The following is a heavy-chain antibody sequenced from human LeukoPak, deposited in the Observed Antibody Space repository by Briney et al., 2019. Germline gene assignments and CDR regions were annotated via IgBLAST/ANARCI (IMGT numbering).Heavy chain of an antibody. CDR3: ARDGQPPYYYYYGMDV. Sequence: GSLRLSCAASGSTFSSHTMNWVRQAPGKGLEWITYISNTGSVIYYADSVKGRFTISRDNAKNSLYLQMNSLRAEDTAVYYCARDGQPPYYYYYGMDVWGQGTTVTVS. CDR1: GSTFSSHT. J-gene: IGHJ6*02. CDR2: ISNTGSVI. V-gene: IGHV3-48*04.